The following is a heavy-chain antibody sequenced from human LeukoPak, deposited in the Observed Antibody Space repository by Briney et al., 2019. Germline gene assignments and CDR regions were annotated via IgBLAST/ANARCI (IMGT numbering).Heavy chain of an antibody. CDR3: ARDHYSGSESYRGLAY. Sequence: GGSLRLSCAASGFTFSSYSMNWVRQAPGKGLEWVSSISSSSSYIYYADSVKGRFTISRDNSKNTLSLQMNSLRPEDTAVYYCARDHYSGSESYRGLAYWGQGTLVTVSS. J-gene: IGHJ4*02. D-gene: IGHD3-10*01. CDR2: ISSSSSYI. V-gene: IGHV3-21*01. CDR1: GFTFSSYS.